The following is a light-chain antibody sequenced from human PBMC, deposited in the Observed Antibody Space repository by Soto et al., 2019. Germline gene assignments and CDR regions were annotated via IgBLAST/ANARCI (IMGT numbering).Light chain of an antibody. V-gene: IGKV1-27*01. J-gene: IGKJ5*01. CDR1: QGISNY. Sequence: DRVTITCRASQGISNYLAWYQHKPGKVPKLLIYAASTLQSGVPSRFSGSGSGTDFTLTISSLQPEDVATYYCQKYNSAPAITFGQGTRLEIK. CDR2: AAS. CDR3: QKYNSAPAIT.